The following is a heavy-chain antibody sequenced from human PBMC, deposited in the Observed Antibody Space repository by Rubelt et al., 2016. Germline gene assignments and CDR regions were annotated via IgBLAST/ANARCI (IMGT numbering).Heavy chain of an antibody. J-gene: IGHJ4*02. D-gene: IGHD3-16*02. CDR3: ATVSPRIGWKYVWGSYRHRSYFDY. CDR2: INAGNGNT. CDR1: GYTFTSYA. Sequence: QVQLVQSGAEVKKPGASVKVSCKASGYTFTSYAMHWLRQAPGQRLEWMGWINAGNGNTKYSQKFQGRVTITRDTSASTAYMELSSLRSEDTAVYYCATVSPRIGWKYVWGSYRHRSYFDYWGQGTLVTVSS. V-gene: IGHV1-3*01.